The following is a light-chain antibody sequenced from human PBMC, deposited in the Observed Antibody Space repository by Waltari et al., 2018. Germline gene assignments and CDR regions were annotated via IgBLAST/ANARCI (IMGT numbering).Light chain of an antibody. J-gene: IGKJ1*01. CDR2: AAS. CDR3: QNHERLPAK. CDR1: QSVSKY. V-gene: IGKV3-20*01. Sequence: ELVLTQSPGTLSLSPGERATLSCRARQSVSKYLAWYQQRPGQAPRLLIYAASNRATGIPDRISGSGSGTDFSLTISRLEPEDFAVYYCQNHERLPAKFGQGTKVEIK.